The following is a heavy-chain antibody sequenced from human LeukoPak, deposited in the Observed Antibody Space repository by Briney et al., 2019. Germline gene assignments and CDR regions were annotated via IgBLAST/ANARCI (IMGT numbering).Heavy chain of an antibody. Sequence: SETLSLTCTVSGGSISTYYWSWIRQPPGKGLEWIAYIYYSGTTNYNPSLKSRVTISVDTSKNQFSLKLSSVTAADTAIYYCARHSGLIAAAAFDYWGQGTLVTVSS. CDR1: GGSISTYY. D-gene: IGHD6-13*01. CDR2: IYYSGTT. J-gene: IGHJ4*02. V-gene: IGHV4-59*08. CDR3: ARHSGLIAAAAFDY.